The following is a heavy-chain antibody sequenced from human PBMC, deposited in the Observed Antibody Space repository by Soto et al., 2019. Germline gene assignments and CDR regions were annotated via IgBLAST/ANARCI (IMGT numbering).Heavy chain of an antibody. CDR2: ISSSGSTI. V-gene: IGHV3-48*03. CDR1: GFTFSSYE. Sequence: GSLGRSCAASGFTFSSYEMNWVRQAPGKGLEWVSYISSSGSTIYYADSVKGRFTISRDNAKNSLYLQMNSLRAEDTAVYYCARWARITMVRGVVLRGMDVWGQGTTVTVSS. CDR3: ARWARITMVRGVVLRGMDV. J-gene: IGHJ6*02. D-gene: IGHD3-10*01.